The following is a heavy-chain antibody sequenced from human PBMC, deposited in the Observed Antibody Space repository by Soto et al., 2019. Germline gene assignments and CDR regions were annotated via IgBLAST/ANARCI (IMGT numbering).Heavy chain of an antibody. CDR2: ISAYNGNT. D-gene: IGHD2-2*01. V-gene: IGHV1-18*01. CDR3: ARDQLLAETDYYYYGMDV. Sequence: ASVKVSCKASGGTFSSYGISWVRQAPGQGLEWMGWISAYNGNTNYAQKLQGRVTMTTDTSTSTAYMELRSLRSDDTAVYYCARDQLLAETDYYYYGMDVWGQGTTVTVSS. J-gene: IGHJ6*02. CDR1: GGTFSSYG.